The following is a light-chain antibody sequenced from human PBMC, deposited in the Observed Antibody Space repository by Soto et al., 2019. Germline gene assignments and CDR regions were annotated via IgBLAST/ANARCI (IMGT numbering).Light chain of an antibody. Sequence: DIPMTQSPSSLSASVGDRVTITCRASQSIGIYLNWYQQEPGKAPKLLIYAASTLQSGVPLRFSGSGSGTDFTLSIGSLQPEDFVSYFCQQSYTTPFTFCPGTKVDIK. J-gene: IGKJ3*01. CDR3: QQSYTTPFT. CDR1: QSIGIY. CDR2: AAS. V-gene: IGKV1-39*01.